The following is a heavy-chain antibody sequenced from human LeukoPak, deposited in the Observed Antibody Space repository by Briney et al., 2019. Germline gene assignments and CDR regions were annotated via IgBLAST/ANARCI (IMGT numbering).Heavy chain of an antibody. CDR3: AKETDYDFWSQGYGMDV. CDR1: GFTFSSYG. J-gene: IGHJ6*02. CDR2: ISYDGSNK. D-gene: IGHD3-3*01. Sequence: GGSLRLSCAASGFTFSSYGMHWVRQAPGKGLEWVAVISYDGSNKYYADSVKGRFTIPRDNSKNTLYLQMNSLRAEDTAVYYCAKETDYDFWSQGYGMDVWGQGTTVTVSS. V-gene: IGHV3-30*18.